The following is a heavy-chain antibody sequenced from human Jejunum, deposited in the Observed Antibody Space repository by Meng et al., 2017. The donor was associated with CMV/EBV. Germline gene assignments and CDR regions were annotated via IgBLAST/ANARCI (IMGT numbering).Heavy chain of an antibody. CDR1: GYTFTSDY. J-gene: IGHJ5*01. D-gene: IGHD3-10*01. CDR3: ARDLIVVTGTGIDS. CDR2: INPSGGTT. Sequence: GYTFTSDYIHWVRQAPGQGLEWMGLINPSGGTTNLAQKFQDRVTMTRDTSTNTVYMELKSLKSEDTAVYYCARDLIVVTGTGIDSWGQGTPVTVSS. V-gene: IGHV1-46*01.